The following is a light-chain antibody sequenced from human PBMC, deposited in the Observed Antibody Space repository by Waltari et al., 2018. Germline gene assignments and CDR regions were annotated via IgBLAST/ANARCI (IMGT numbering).Light chain of an antibody. CDR2: GTS. V-gene: IGKV3-20*01. J-gene: IGKJ4*01. Sequence: DILLTHSPRTLSLSPGERATLPCRASQSVTSISLTWYQQKLGQAPRLLIYGTSSRATGIPDRFSGSGSGTDFTLTISRLEPEDFAVYYCQQYDGEVVTFGGGTKVEI. CDR3: QQYDGEVVT. CDR1: QSVTSIS.